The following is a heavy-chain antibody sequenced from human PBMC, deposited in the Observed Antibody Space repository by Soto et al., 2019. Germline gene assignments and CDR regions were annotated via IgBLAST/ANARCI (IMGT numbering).Heavy chain of an antibody. Sequence: GGSLRLSCAASGFTVSNYGMHWVRQAPGKGLEWVSVICSGGGTYYADSVKGRFTISRDNSKNTQFLQMNSLRAEDTAVYYCARETNLPSPDAFDIWGQGTMVTVSS. CDR3: ARETNLPSPDAFDI. J-gene: IGHJ3*02. V-gene: IGHV3-53*01. CDR1: GFTVSNYG. D-gene: IGHD1-1*01. CDR2: ICSGGGT.